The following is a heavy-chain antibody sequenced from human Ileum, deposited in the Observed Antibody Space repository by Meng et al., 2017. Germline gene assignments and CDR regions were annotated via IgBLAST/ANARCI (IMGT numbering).Heavy chain of an antibody. CDR3: ARDWRGHYYGSGNWFDP. Sequence: SETLSLTCTVSGYSISSGYYWGWIRQPPGKGLEWIGSIYHSGSTYYNPSLKSRVTISVDTSKNQFSLKLSSVTAADTAVYYCARDWRGHYYGSGNWFDPWGQGTLVTVSS. V-gene: IGHV4-38-2*02. CDR1: GYSISSGYY. CDR2: IYHSGST. J-gene: IGHJ5*02. D-gene: IGHD3-10*01.